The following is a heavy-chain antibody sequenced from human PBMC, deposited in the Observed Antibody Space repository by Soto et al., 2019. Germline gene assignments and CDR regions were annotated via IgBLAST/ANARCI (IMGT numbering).Heavy chain of an antibody. CDR3: ARVPQWSPPDY. V-gene: IGHV1-18*01. J-gene: IGHJ4*02. D-gene: IGHD6-19*01. CDR1: GYTFNGYA. Sequence: QVQLVQSGAEVKKPGASVNISCKASGYTFNGYAISWVRQAPGQGLEWMGWISSYNGYTSYAQNFQGRVTMTTDTSTNTAYMEMRSLRSDDTAVYYCARVPQWSPPDYWGQGSLVTVSS. CDR2: ISSYNGYT.